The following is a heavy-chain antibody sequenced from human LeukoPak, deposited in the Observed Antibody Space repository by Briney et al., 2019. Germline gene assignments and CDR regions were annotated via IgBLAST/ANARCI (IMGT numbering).Heavy chain of an antibody. V-gene: IGHV1-69*13. J-gene: IGHJ4*02. Sequence: SVKVSCKASGGTFSSYAISWVRQAPGQGLEWMGGIIPIFGTANYAQKFQGRVTITADESTSTAYMELSSLRSEDTAVYYCARVVEGRRTRLNLGYWGQGTLVTVSS. D-gene: IGHD1-26*01. CDR3: ARVVEGRRTRLNLGY. CDR1: GGTFSSYA. CDR2: IIPIFGTA.